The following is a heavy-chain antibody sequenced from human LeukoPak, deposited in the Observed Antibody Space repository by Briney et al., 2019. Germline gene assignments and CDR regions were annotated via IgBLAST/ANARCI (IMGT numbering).Heavy chain of an antibody. V-gene: IGHV3-23*01. CDR2: LSGGGDRI. D-gene: IGHD2-2*01. CDR3: ARCTASCYANAFDV. CDR1: GFTFSSCA. J-gene: IGHJ3*01. Sequence: GGSLRLSCAASGFTFSSCAMNWVRQAPGKGLEWVSGLSGGGDRIYYADSVKGRFTISRDNSKNTLYLQMNSLRPEDTAVYYCARCTASCYANAFDVWGQGTLLTVSS.